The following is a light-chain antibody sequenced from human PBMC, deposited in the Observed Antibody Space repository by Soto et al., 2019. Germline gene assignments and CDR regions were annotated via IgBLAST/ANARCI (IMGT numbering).Light chain of an antibody. CDR2: DVS. J-gene: IGLJ1*01. CDR1: SSDVGGYNY. Sequence: QSALTQPTSVSGSPGQSITISCTGTSSDVGGYNYVSWYQQHPGKAPKLIIYDVSNRPSGVSSRFSGSRSANTASLTISGLQAEDEADYYCRSYTTISTYVFGTWTKLTVL. V-gene: IGLV2-14*03. CDR3: RSYTTISTYV.